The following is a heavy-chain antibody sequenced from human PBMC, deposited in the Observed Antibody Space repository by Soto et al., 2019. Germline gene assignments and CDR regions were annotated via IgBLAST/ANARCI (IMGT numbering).Heavy chain of an antibody. CDR1: GFSLSTSGVG. V-gene: IGHV2-5*01. J-gene: IGHJ4*02. Sequence: SGPTLVNPTQTLTLTCTFSGFSLSTSGVGVGWIRQPPGKALEWLALIYWNDDKRYSPSLKSRLTITKDTSKNQVVLTMTNMDPVDTATYYCARIDYYDSSGSTLRFGTYFDYWGQGTLVTVSS. CDR2: IYWNDDK. D-gene: IGHD3-22*01. CDR3: ARIDYYDSSGSTLRFGTYFDY.